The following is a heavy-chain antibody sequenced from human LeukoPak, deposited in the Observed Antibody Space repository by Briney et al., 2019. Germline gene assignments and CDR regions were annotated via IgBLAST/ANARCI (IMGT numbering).Heavy chain of an antibody. CDR1: GFTFTICW. CDR3: ARLRGGILYDY. Sequence: GGSLRLSCAASGFTFTICWMSWVRQAPGKGLEWVANIKQDGSERYYVDSVEGRFTISRDNAKNSLDLQMNSLRSEDTAVYYCARLRGGILYDYWGQGTLVTVSS. D-gene: IGHD3-10*01. CDR2: IKQDGSER. V-gene: IGHV3-7*03. J-gene: IGHJ4*02.